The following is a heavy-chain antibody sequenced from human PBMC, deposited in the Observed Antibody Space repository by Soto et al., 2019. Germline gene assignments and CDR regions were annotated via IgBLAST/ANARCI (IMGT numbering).Heavy chain of an antibody. V-gene: IGHV1-69*17. CDR3: ARDGGTTVITKFDY. CDR2: VIPIFDII. J-gene: IGHJ4*02. D-gene: IGHD4-17*01. CDR1: GGTFSRFS. Sequence: QVQLVQSEADVKKPGSSVKVSCKSSGGTFSRFSINWVRQAPGRGLEWMGGVIPIFDIINYADNFQGRVTITADKSTNTAYMELSSLTSEDTAVYYCARDGGTTVITKFDYWGQGTLVIVSS.